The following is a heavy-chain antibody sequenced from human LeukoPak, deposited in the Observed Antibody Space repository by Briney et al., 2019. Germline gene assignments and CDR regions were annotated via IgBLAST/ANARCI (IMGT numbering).Heavy chain of an antibody. J-gene: IGHJ4*02. CDR3: ARGYSCFDY. V-gene: IGHV3-23*01. CDR2: ISGSGGST. CDR1: GFTFSNYA. Sequence: PGGSLRLSCAASGFTFSNYAMTWVRQAPGKGLEWVSGISGSGGSTYYADSVKGRFTISRDNSKNTLYLEMNSLRAEDTAVYYCARGYSCFDYWGQGTLVTVSS. D-gene: IGHD6-13*01.